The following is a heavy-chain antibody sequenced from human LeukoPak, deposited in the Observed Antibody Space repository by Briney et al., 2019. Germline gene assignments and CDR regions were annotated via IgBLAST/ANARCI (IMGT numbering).Heavy chain of an antibody. D-gene: IGHD3-3*01. Sequence: SEALSLTCTVSGGSISSYYWSWIRQPPGKGLEWIGYIYYSGSTKYKPSLKSRVTISVDTSKNQFSLKLSSVTAADTAVYYCARGRFLDAFDIWGQGTMVTVSS. CDR2: IYYSGST. V-gene: IGHV4-59*01. CDR1: GGSISSYY. CDR3: ARGRFLDAFDI. J-gene: IGHJ3*02.